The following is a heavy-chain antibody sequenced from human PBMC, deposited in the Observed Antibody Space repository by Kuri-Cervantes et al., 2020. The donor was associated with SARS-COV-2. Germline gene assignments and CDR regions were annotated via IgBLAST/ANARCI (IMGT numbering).Heavy chain of an antibody. V-gene: IGHV1-8*02. Sequence: ASVKVSCKASGYTFTSYGISWVRQAPGQGLEWMGWMNPNSGNTGYAQKFQGRVTMTRNTSISTAYMELSSLRSEDTAVYYCARADRSGGSCPEDWGQGTLVTVSS. J-gene: IGHJ4*02. CDR3: ARADRSGGSCPED. CDR2: MNPNSGNT. CDR1: GYTFTSYG. D-gene: IGHD2-15*01.